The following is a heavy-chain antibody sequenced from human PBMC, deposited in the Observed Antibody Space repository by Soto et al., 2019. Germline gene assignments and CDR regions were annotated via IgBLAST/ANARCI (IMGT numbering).Heavy chain of an antibody. CDR1: GYSFTSYW. J-gene: IGHJ3*01. CDR2: IYPGDSDT. D-gene: IGHD3-22*01. V-gene: IGHV5-51*01. CDR3: EKHFIGVVAPSIDAFDF. Sequence: GDSLKISCKGSGYSFTSYWIGWVRQMPGKGLEWMGIIYPGDSDTRYSPSFQGQVTISADKSISTAYLQWSSLKASDTAMYYCEKHFIGVVAPSIDAFDFWGRGTMVNVS.